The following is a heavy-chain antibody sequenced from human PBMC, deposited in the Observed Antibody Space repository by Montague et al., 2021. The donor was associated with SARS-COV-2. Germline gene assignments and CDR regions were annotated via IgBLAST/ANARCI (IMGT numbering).Heavy chain of an antibody. CDR2: ISDSGST. D-gene: IGHD3-10*01. CDR3: ARGCLSYFGAGSHCYGMDV. V-gene: IGHV4-59*12. Sequence: SETLSLTCSVSGTSITSYYWNWIWQPPGKGLEWIGYISDSGSTNYSPSLKSRVTMSVDTSKNQMSLKLTSVTAADTAVYYCARGCLSYFGAGSHCYGMDVWGQGTLVTVSS. J-gene: IGHJ6*02. CDR1: GTSITSYY.